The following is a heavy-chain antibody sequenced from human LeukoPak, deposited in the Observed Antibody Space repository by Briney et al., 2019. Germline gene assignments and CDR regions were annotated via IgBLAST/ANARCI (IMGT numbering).Heavy chain of an antibody. Sequence: GASVKVSCKASGGTFSSYAISWVRQAPGQGLEWMGGIIPIFGTANYAQKFQGRVTITADESTSTAYMELSSLRSEDTAVYYCARELYYGSGSRNYYYYMDVWGKGTTVTISS. CDR1: GGTFSSYA. CDR3: ARELYYGSGSRNYYYYMDV. CDR2: IIPIFGTA. J-gene: IGHJ6*03. D-gene: IGHD3-10*01. V-gene: IGHV1-69*13.